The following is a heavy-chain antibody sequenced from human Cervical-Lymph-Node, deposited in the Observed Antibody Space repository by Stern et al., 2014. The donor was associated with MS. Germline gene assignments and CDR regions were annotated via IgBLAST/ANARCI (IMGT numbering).Heavy chain of an antibody. D-gene: IGHD6-13*01. V-gene: IGHV3-33*01. CDR2: IWYDGSNK. J-gene: IGHJ6*02. CDR1: GFTFSSYG. Sequence: QLVQSGGGVVQPGRSLRLSCAASGFTFSSYGMHWVRQAPGKGLEWVAVIWYDGSNKYYADSVKGRFTISRDNSKNTLYLQMNSLRAEDTAVYYCARSSSPSPYYYYGMDVWGQGTTVTVSS. CDR3: ARSSSPSPYYYYGMDV.